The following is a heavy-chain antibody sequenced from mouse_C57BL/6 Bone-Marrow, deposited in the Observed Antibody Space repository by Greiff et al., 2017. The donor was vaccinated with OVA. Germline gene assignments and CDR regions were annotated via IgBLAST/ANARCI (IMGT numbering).Heavy chain of an antibody. J-gene: IGHJ2*01. D-gene: IGHD2-4*01. CDR3: ARRVMITTIFDY. Sequence: QVQLKESGAELARPGASVKLSCKASGYTFTSYGISWVKQRTGQGLEWIGEIYPRSGNTYYNEKFTGKATLTAAKSSSTAYMVLRNLTSEDSAVNVCARRVMITTIFDYWGQGTTLTVSS. CDR1: GYTFTSYG. V-gene: IGHV1-81*01. CDR2: IYPRSGNT.